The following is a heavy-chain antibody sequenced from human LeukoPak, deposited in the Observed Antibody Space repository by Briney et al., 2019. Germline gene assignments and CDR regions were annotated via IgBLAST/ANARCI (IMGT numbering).Heavy chain of an antibody. CDR3: AGDPCGADCHDEYFQY. D-gene: IGHD2-21*02. V-gene: IGHV3-48*01. Sequence: GGSLRLSCAASGFTFSPYGMNWVRQAPGKGLEWISYISRSATIIHYADSVKGRFTISRDDAKNSLYLQMNSLRAEDTAVYYCAGDPCGADCHDEYFQYWGQGTLVTVSS. CDR1: GFTFSPYG. J-gene: IGHJ1*01. CDR2: ISRSATII.